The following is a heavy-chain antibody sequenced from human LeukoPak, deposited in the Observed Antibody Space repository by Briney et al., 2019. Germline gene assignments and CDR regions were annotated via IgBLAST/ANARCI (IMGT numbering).Heavy chain of an antibody. Sequence: ASVKVSCKASGGTFSSYAISWVRQAPGQGLEWMGGIIPIFDTAVYAQKFQGRVTVTADESTSTAYMDLSSLTSEDTAVYYCARDNIRGGKGIAAAGGYYWGQGTLVTVSS. J-gene: IGHJ4*02. CDR2: IIPIFDTA. D-gene: IGHD6-13*01. CDR1: GGTFSSYA. V-gene: IGHV1-69*13. CDR3: ARDNIRGGKGIAAAGGYY.